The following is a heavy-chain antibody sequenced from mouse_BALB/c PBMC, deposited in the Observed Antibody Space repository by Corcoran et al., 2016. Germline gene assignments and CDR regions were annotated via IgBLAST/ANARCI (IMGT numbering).Heavy chain of an antibody. CDR1: GYSFTSYY. CDR3: AKTARATYYFDY. V-gene: IGHV1-66*01. CDR2: IFPGSGNT. Sequence: QVQLQQSGPELVKPGASVKISCKASGYSFTSYYIHWVKQRPGQGLEWIGWIFPGSGNTKYNEKFKGKATLTADKSSSTAYMQLSSLTSEGSAVYFCAKTARATYYFDYWGQGTTLTVSS. D-gene: IGHD3-2*01. J-gene: IGHJ2*01.